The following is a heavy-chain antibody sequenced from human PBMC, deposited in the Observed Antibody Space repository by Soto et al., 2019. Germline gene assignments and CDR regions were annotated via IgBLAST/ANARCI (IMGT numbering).Heavy chain of an antibody. Sequence: ASVKVSCKASGYTFTSYYMHWVRQAPGQGLEWMGIINPSGGSTSYAQKFQGRVTMTRDTSTSTVYMELSSLRSEDTAVYYCARDPREHIVVVTGWDAFDIWGQATMVTVSS. D-gene: IGHD2-21*02. CDR2: INPSGGST. CDR3: ARDPREHIVVVTGWDAFDI. V-gene: IGHV1-46*01. J-gene: IGHJ3*02. CDR1: GYTFTSYY.